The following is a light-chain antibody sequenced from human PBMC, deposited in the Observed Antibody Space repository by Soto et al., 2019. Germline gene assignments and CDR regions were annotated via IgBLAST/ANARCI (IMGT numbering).Light chain of an antibody. J-gene: IGLJ2*01. V-gene: IGLV2-14*01. Sequence: QPVLTQPASVSGSPGQSITISCTGTSSDVGGYDYVSWYQQHPGKAPKLMIYDVSNRPSGVSNRFSGSKSGNTASLTISGLQAEDEADYYCSSFTTSHVVFGGGTKVTVL. CDR2: DVS. CDR1: SSDVGGYDY. CDR3: SSFTTSHVV.